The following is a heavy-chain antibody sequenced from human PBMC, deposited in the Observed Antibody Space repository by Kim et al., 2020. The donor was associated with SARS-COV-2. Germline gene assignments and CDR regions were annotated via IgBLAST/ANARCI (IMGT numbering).Heavy chain of an antibody. CDR3: ARCNWWSHPVDY. D-gene: IGHD2-8*02. J-gene: IGHJ4*02. V-gene: IGHV3-30*01. Sequence: YYAASVKGRFTISRDNSKNTLYLQMNSLRAEDTAVYYCARCNWWSHPVDYWGQGTLVTVSS.